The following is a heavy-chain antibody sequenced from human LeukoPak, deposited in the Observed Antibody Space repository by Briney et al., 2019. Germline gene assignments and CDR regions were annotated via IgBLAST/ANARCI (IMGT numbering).Heavy chain of an antibody. Sequence: PGGTLRLSCAVSGVTFSSYSMNWVRQAPGQGLEWVSSISSSNSYIYYADSLKGRFTISRDNAKNSLYLQMNSLRAEDTAVYYCARGQPDGSGSYHPPYWYSDLWGRGTLVTVSS. CDR2: ISSSNSYI. J-gene: IGHJ2*01. CDR1: GVTFSSYS. V-gene: IGHV3-21*01. CDR3: ARGQPDGSGSYHPPYWYSDL. D-gene: IGHD3-10*01.